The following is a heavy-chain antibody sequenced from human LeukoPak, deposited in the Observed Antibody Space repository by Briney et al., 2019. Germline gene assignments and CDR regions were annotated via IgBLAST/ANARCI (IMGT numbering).Heavy chain of an antibody. Sequence: PGGSLRPSCAASGFTFSSYAMHWVRQAPGKGLEWVAVISYDGSNKYYADSVKGRFTISRDNSKNTLYLQMNSLRAEDTAVYYCVRYTFHYWGQGTLVTVSS. CDR2: ISYDGSNK. CDR1: GFTFSSYA. D-gene: IGHD3-16*02. V-gene: IGHV3-30-3*01. CDR3: VRYTFHY. J-gene: IGHJ4*02.